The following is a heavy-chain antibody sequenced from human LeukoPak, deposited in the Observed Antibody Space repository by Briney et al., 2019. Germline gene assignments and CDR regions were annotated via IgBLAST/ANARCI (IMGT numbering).Heavy chain of an antibody. V-gene: IGHV1-46*01. CDR3: AREILAVGYYYGMDV. CDR1: GYTFTSYY. CDR2: INPSGGST. J-gene: IGHJ6*02. Sequence: GASVKVSCKASGYTFTSYYMHWVRQAPGQGREWMGIINPSGGSTSYAQKFQGRVTMTRDTSTSTVYMELSSLRSEDTAVYYCAREILAVGYYYGMDVWGQGTTVTVSS. D-gene: IGHD6-19*01.